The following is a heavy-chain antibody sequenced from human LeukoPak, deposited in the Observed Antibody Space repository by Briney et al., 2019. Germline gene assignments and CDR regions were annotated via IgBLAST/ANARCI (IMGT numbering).Heavy chain of an antibody. V-gene: IGHV3-23*01. J-gene: IGHJ3*02. CDR1: GFTFSSYA. CDR3: AKRATMIVVVRASSLDI. Sequence: GGSLRLSCAASGFTFSSYAMSWVRQAPGRGLEWVSAISGSGGSTYYADSVKGRFTISRDNSKNTLYLQMNSLRAEDTAVYYCAKRATMIVVVRASSLDIWGQGTMVTVSS. CDR2: ISGSGGST. D-gene: IGHD3-22*01.